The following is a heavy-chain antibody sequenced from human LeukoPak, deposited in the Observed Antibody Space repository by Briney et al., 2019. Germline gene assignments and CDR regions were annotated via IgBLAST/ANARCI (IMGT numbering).Heavy chain of an antibody. V-gene: IGHV3-23*01. D-gene: IGHD6-13*01. Sequence: GGSLRLSCAASGFTFSSYAMSWVRQAPGKGLEWVSAISGSGGSTYYADSVKGRFTISRDNSKNTLYLQMNSLRAEDTAVYYCAKDHGVAAAGIPKWFDYWGQGTLVIVSS. CDR3: AKDHGVAAAGIPKWFDY. CDR1: GFTFSSYA. J-gene: IGHJ4*02. CDR2: ISGSGGST.